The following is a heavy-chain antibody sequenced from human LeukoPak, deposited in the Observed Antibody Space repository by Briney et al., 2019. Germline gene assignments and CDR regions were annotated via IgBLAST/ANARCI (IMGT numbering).Heavy chain of an antibody. V-gene: IGHV3-33*08. D-gene: IGHD6-6*01. CDR3: ASGGVGQLVRPGWFDP. CDR1: GFTFSSYG. CDR2: IWYDGSNK. J-gene: IGHJ5*02. Sequence: GGSLRLSCAASGFTFSSYGMHWVRQAPGKGLEWVAVIWYDGSNKYYADSVKGRFTISRDNSKNTLYLQMNSLRAEDTAVYYCASGGVGQLVRPGWFDPWGQGTLVTVSS.